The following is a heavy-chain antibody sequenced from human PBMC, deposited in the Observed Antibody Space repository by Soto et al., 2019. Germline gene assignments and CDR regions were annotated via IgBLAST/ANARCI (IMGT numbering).Heavy chain of an antibody. V-gene: IGHV1-69*13. CDR3: ARDRDDYGSGNYYNRIDF. J-gene: IGHJ4*02. Sequence: GASVKVSCKASGGIFITYAISWLRQAPGQGLEWMGGIIPIFGTPNYAQRFQGRVTITADESTTTSYMELSRLKSEDTAVYYCARDRDDYGSGNYYNRIDFWGQGTLVTVSS. CDR2: IIPIFGTP. CDR1: GGIFITYA. D-gene: IGHD3-10*01.